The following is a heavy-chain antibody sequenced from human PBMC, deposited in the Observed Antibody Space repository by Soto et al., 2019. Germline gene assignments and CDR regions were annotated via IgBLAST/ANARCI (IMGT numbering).Heavy chain of an antibody. CDR3: ARISSVDPYGYVNGGLDV. D-gene: IGHD5-18*01. Sequence: SETLSLTCSVSGGSIRSYYWSWIRQSPEKGLEWIGYFYHSGNSNYNPSLKSRVTISVDTSKNQLSLSLRSVTAADAAVYFCARISSVDPYGYVNGGLDVWGQGTTVTVSS. V-gene: IGHV4-59*01. CDR1: GGSIRSYY. CDR2: FYHSGNS. J-gene: IGHJ6*02.